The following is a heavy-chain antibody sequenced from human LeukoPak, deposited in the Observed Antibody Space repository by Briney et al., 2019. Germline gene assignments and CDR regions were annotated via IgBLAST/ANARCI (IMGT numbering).Heavy chain of an antibody. J-gene: IGHJ5*02. CDR3: ARGPPDRSGYEDWFDP. CDR2: MNPNSGNT. CDR1: GYTFTSYD. Sequence: GASVKVSCKASGYTFTSYDINWVRQATGQGLEWMGWMNPNSGNTGYAQKFQGRVTITRNTSMSTAYMELSSLRSEDTAVYYCARGPPDRSGYEDWFDPWGQGTLVTVSS. D-gene: IGHD3-3*01. V-gene: IGHV1-8*03.